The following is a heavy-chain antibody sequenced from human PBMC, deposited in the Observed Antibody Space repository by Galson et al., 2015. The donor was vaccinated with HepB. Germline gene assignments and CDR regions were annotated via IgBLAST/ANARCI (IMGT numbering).Heavy chain of an antibody. J-gene: IGHJ4*02. D-gene: IGHD3-10*01. V-gene: IGHV4-34*01. Sequence: SETLSLTCAVYGGSFSGYYWSWIRQPPGKGLEWIGEINHSGSTNCNPSLKSRVTLSVDTSKNQFSLKLSSVTAADPAVYYCARGQGAVYGSGSYTPLDYWGQGTLVTVSS. CDR3: ARGQGAVYGSGSYTPLDY. CDR1: GGSFSGYY. CDR2: INHSGST.